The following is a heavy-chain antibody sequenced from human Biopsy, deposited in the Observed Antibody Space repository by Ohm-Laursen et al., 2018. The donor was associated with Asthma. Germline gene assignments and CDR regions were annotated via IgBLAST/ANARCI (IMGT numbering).Heavy chain of an antibody. J-gene: IGHJ6*02. D-gene: IGHD6-13*01. CDR1: SGSGGYMRSGNYY. CDR3: VRGSSSWHHGPFHYYYGLDV. V-gene: IGHV4-39*01. CDR2: IYYSGTT. Sequence: SDTLSLTCSLSSGSGGYMRSGNYYWGWIRQPPGKGLEWIGSIYYSGTTYYNPSLESRVTVSADTSKNQFSLKLPSVTAADTAVYYCVRGSSSWHHGPFHYYYGLDVWGQGTTATASS.